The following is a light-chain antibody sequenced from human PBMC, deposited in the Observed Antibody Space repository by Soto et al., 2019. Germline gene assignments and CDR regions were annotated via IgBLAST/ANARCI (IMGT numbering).Light chain of an antibody. CDR2: AAS. V-gene: IGKV1-39*01. J-gene: IGKJ4*01. CDR1: QSISSY. Sequence: DIQMTQSPSSLSASVGARVTITCRASQSISSYLNWYQQKPGKAPKLXXXAASSLQSGVPSRFSGSGSGTDFTLTISSLQTEDFATYYCQQSSSTPMLTFCGGTKVDIK. CDR3: QQSSSTPMLT.